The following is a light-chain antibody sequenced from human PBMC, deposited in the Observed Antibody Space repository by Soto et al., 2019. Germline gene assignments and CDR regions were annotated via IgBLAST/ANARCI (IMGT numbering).Light chain of an antibody. CDR3: HQYNSYSEA. J-gene: IGKJ1*01. CDR2: KAS. CDR1: KTPRSW. Sequence: EIQMTQSTSTLSGSVGDRVTITCRASKTPRSWLAWYQQKPGKAPKLLIYKASTLKSGVPSRFSGSGSGTEFTLTISSLQPDDFATYYCHQYNSYSEAFGQGTKVDIK. V-gene: IGKV1-5*03.